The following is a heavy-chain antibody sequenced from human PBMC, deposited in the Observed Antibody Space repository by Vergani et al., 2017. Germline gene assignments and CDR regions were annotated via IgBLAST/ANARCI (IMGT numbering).Heavy chain of an antibody. CDR1: GFTFSSYS. Sequence: EVQLVESGGGLVKPGGSLRLSCAASGFTFSSYSMNWVRQAPGKGLEWVSSISSSSSYIHYADSMKGRFTVSRDSAKNSLYLQMNRLRAEDTAVYYCARGTLGYNWNQRALDYWGQGTLVTVSS. D-gene: IGHD1-20*01. J-gene: IGHJ4*02. CDR2: ISSSSSYI. V-gene: IGHV3-21*01. CDR3: ARGTLGYNWNQRALDY.